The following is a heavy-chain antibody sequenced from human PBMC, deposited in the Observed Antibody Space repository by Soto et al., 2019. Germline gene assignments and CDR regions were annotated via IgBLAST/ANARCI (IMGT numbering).Heavy chain of an antibody. J-gene: IGHJ6*02. Sequence: EVQLVESGGGLVQPGGSLRLSCAASGFTVTSNYMTWVRQAPGKGLEWVSVFYNGGSTYYADSVKVRFTISRDNSNNTLYLQMNSLRAEDTAVYDCARDGWLQIGCMDVWGQGTTVTVSS. D-gene: IGHD5-12*01. CDR3: ARDGWLQIGCMDV. CDR2: FYNGGST. CDR1: GFTVTSNY. V-gene: IGHV3-66*01.